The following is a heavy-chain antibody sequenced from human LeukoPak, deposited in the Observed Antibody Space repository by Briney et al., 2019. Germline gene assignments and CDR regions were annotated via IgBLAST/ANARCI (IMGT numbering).Heavy chain of an antibody. CDR2: IYLSGST. J-gene: IGHJ4*02. D-gene: IGHD2-2*01. V-gene: IGHV4-4*02. Sequence: SSETLSLTCAVSGGSVSSSNWWTWVRQPPGKGLEWIGEIYLSGSTNYNPSLKSRVTISIDKSKNQFSLKLSPMTAADTAVYYCARGGVIPADWGQGTLVTVSS. CDR3: ARGGVIPAD. CDR1: GGSVSSSNW.